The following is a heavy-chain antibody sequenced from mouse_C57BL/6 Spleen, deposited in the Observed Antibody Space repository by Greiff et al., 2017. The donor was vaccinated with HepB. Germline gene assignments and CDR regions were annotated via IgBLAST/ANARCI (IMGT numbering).Heavy chain of an antibody. D-gene: IGHD1-1*01. CDR1: GYTFTSYW. CDR3: APFFYGTAY. J-gene: IGHJ3*01. CDR2: IDPSDSYT. Sequence: QVQLQQPGAELVKPGASVKLSCKASGYTFTSYWMQWVKQRPGQGLEWIGEIDPSDSYTNYNQKFKGKATLTVDTSSSTAYMQLSSLTSEDSAVYYCAPFFYGTAYWGQGTLVTVSA. V-gene: IGHV1-50*01.